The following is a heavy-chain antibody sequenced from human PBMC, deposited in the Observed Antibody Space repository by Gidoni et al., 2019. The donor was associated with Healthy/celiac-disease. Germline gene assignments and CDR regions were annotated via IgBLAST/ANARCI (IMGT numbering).Heavy chain of an antibody. J-gene: IGHJ5*02. CDR2: IYPGDSDT. V-gene: IGHV5-51*01. CDR1: GSSFPSYW. Sequence: EVPLVQSGAEVKKPGESLKISCKGSGSSFPSYWLGWVRQMPGKGLEWMGIIYPGDSDTRYSPSFQGQVTISADKSISTAYLQWSSLKASDTAMYYCARHPYCSSTSCYEGGWFDPWGQGTLVTVSS. CDR3: ARHPYCSSTSCYEGGWFDP. D-gene: IGHD2-2*01.